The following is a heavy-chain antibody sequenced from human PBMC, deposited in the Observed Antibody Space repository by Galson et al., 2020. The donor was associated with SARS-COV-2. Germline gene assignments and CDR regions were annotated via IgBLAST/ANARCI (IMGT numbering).Heavy chain of an antibody. CDR1: GFTFSSYW. CDR2: IKQDGSEK. D-gene: IGHD6-13*01. V-gene: IGHV3-7*01. J-gene: IGHJ6*02. CDR3: ARDIAAAGQDYYYYGMDV. Sequence: GGSLRLSCAASGFTFSSYWMSWVRQAPGKGLEWVANIKQDGSEKYYVDSVKGRFTISRDNAKNSLYLQMNSLRAEDTAVYYCARDIAAAGQDYYYYGMDVWGQGTTVTVSS.